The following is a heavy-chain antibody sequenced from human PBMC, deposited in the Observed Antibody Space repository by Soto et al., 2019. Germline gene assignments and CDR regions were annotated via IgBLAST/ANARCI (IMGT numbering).Heavy chain of an antibody. D-gene: IGHD2-2*01. CDR2: IYYSGST. J-gene: IGHJ6*02. V-gene: IGHV4-59*01. CDR1: GGSISSYY. Sequence: PSETLSLTCTVSGGSISSYYWSWIRQPPRKGLEWIGYIYYSGSTNYNPSLKSRVTIPVDTSKNQFSLKLSSVTAADTAVYYCARDLGYCSSTSWYRGRRGARASGMDVWGQGTTVTFSS. CDR3: ARDLGYCSSTSWYRGRRGARASGMDV.